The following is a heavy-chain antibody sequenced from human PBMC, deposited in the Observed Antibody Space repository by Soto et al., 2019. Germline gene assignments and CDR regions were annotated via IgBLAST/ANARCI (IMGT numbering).Heavy chain of an antibody. V-gene: IGHV4-61*08. Sequence: ETLSLTCTVSGGSINSADYYWSWIRQPPGKGLEWIGYIYYSGSTEYNPSLKSRVTISGDTSKNQLSLKLSSVTAADTAVYYCARRYCSSTSCYIYDPWGLGTLVTVSS. J-gene: IGHJ5*02. CDR2: IYYSGST. CDR1: GGSINSADYY. CDR3: ARRYCSSTSCYIYDP. D-gene: IGHD2-2*02.